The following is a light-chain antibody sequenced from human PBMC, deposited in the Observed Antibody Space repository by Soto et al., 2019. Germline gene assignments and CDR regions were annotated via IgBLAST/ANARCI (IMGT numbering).Light chain of an antibody. CDR1: QSVSSY. CDR3: QQRSNWPVIT. CDR2: DAS. Sequence: EIVLTQSPATLSLSPGERATLSCRASQSVSSYLAWCQQKPGQAPRLLIYDASNRATGIPARFSGSGSGTDFTLTISSLEPEDFAVHYCQQRSNWPVITLGQGTRLEIK. J-gene: IGKJ5*01. V-gene: IGKV3-11*01.